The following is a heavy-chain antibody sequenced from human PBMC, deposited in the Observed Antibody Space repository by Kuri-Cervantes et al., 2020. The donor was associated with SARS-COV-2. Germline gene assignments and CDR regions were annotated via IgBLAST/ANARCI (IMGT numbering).Heavy chain of an antibody. V-gene: IGHV4-38-2*01. CDR3: ARRRRNDFWSGYYPYYFDY. J-gene: IGHJ4*02. CDR1: GYSISSGYY. Sequence: SQTLSLTCAVSGYSISSGYYWGWIRQPPGKGLEWIGEINHSGSTNYNPSLKSRVTISVDTSKNQFSLKLSSVTAADTAVYYCARRRRNDFWSGYYPYYFDYWGQGTLVTVSS. CDR2: INHSGST. D-gene: IGHD3-3*01.